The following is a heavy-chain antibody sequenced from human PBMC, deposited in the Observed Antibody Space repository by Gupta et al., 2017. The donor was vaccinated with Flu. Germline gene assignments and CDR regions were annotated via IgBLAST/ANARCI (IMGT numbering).Heavy chain of an antibody. CDR2: IIPIFGTA. CDR3: ARDNSRSGPGYWYYGMDV. Sequence: SWVRQAPGQGLEWMGGIIPIFGTANYAQKFQGRVTITADESTSTAYMELSSLRSEDTAVYYCARDNSRSGPGYWYYGMDVWGQGTTVTVSS. J-gene: IGHJ6*02. V-gene: IGHV1-69*01. D-gene: IGHD4-4*01.